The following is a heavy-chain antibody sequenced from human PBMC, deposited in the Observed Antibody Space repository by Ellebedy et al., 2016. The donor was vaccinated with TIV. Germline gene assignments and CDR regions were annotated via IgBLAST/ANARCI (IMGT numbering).Heavy chain of an antibody. V-gene: IGHV3-23*01. D-gene: IGHD3-9*01. CDR1: GFTFSSYA. CDR3: ATLRGYDILTGYLPRYFDL. Sequence: GGSLRLXXAASGFTFSSYAMSWVRQAPAKGLEWVSAISGSGGSTYYADSVKGRFTISRDNSKNTLYLQMNSLRAEDTAVYYCATLRGYDILTGYLPRYFDLWGRGTLVTVSS. J-gene: IGHJ2*01. CDR2: ISGSGGST.